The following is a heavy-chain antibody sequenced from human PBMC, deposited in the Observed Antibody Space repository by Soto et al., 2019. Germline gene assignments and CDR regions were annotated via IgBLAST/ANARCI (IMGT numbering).Heavy chain of an antibody. CDR3: AKPNDPPDYDWYFDL. CDR1: GFIFSDSG. V-gene: IGHV3-73*02. J-gene: IGHJ2*01. Sequence: EMQLVESGGGLVQPGGSLQLSCAASGFIFSDSGLHWVRQAPGNGLEWVGRIRTKVNDFATIYAASVKGRFTISRKYSKNTAYLQKNSLKNEDTAVYYCAKPNDPPDYDWYFDLWGRGTLGTVSS. D-gene: IGHD4-17*01. CDR2: IRTKVNDFAT.